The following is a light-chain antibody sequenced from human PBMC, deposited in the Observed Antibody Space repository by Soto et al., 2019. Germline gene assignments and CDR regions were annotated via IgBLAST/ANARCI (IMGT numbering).Light chain of an antibody. CDR1: QSVSNNY. V-gene: IGKV3-20*01. J-gene: IGKJ1*01. CDR2: GAS. Sequence: DIVLTQSPDTLSLSPWEGATLSCRASQSVSNNYLAWYQQKPGQAPRLLIYGASNRATGIPDRFSGSGSGTDFTLTISRLEPEDFAVYYCQQYGSSGTFGQGTKVDIK. CDR3: QQYGSSGT.